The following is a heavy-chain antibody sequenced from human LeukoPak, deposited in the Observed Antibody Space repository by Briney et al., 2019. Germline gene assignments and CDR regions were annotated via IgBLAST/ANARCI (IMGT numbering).Heavy chain of an antibody. Sequence: SETLSLTCAVYGGSFSGYYWSWLRQPPGKGLEWVGEINHSGSTNYNPSLKSRVTISVDTSKIQFSLKLSSVTAADTAVYYCARHSDGYNFVAFDIWGQGTMLTVSS. CDR2: INHSGST. V-gene: IGHV4-34*01. CDR3: ARHSDGYNFVAFDI. J-gene: IGHJ3*02. D-gene: IGHD5-24*01. CDR1: GGSFSGYY.